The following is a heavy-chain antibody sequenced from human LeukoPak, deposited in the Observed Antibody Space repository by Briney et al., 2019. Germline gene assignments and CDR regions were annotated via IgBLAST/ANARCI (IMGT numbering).Heavy chain of an antibody. J-gene: IGHJ4*02. CDR2: ISSSGSTI. CDR1: GFTFSSYS. CDR3: ARGTIFGVDNGAMDY. V-gene: IGHV3-48*04. Sequence: TGGSLRLSCGASGFTFSSYSMNWVRQAPGKGLEWVSYISSSGSTIYFAEYVKGRFAISRDNAKKSLDLQMNSLRAEDTAVYYCARGTIFGVDNGAMDYWGQGTLVTVSS. D-gene: IGHD3-3*01.